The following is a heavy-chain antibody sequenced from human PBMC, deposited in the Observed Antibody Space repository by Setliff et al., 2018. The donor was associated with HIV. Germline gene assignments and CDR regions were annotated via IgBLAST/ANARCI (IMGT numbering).Heavy chain of an antibody. V-gene: IGHV4-38-2*02. CDR3: ARIGSGWSVGWFDP. CDR2: IDASANT. Sequence: PSETLSLTCTVSGSSISSNYYWAWIRQAPGKGLEWIGCIDASANTYYIPSLKSRATISIDTSKNQLSLKLRSVTAADTAVYCARIGSGWSVGWFDPWGKGTLVTVSS. J-gene: IGHJ5*02. CDR1: GSSISSNYY. D-gene: IGHD6-13*01.